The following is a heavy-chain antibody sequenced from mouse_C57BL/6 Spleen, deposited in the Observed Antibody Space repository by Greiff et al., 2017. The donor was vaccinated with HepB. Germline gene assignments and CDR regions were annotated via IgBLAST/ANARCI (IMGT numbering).Heavy chain of an antibody. CDR2: IYPGDGDT. D-gene: IGHD2-5*01. CDR1: GYAFSSYW. J-gene: IGHJ4*01. V-gene: IGHV1-80*01. CDR3: ARFFYSNYDYYAMDY. Sequence: QVQLQQSGAELVKPGASVKISCKASGYAFSSYWMNWVKQRPGKGLEWIGQIYPGDGDTNYNGKFKGKATLTADKSSSTAYMQLSSLTSEDSAVYFCARFFYSNYDYYAMDYWGQGTSVTVSS.